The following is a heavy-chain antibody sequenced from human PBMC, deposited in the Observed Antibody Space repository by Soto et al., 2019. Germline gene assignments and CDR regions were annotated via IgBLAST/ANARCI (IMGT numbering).Heavy chain of an antibody. CDR2: IYHTGST. V-gene: IGHV4-31*03. Sequence: SLTCTVADVTGSSDAYYWSWIRQPPGKGLEWIGNIYHTGSTYYSPSLKSRVAISLDRSTNQFSLRLSSVTAADTAVFNYARYHFSGTKSSKFDYWAQGTLATV. CDR1: DVTGSSDAYY. D-gene: IGHD3-3*02. CDR3: ARYHFSGTKSSKFDY. J-gene: IGHJ4*02.